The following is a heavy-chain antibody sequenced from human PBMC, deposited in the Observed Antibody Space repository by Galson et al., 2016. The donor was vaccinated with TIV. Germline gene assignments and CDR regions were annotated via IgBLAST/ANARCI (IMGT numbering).Heavy chain of an antibody. CDR3: AQWLGTSNS. CDR1: RSTFSSSW. V-gene: IGHV3-7*01. CDR2: INGDGTEI. D-gene: IGHD6-19*01. J-gene: IGHJ4*02. Sequence: SLRLSCADSRSTFSSSWTNWVRQAPGKGLEWVANINGDGTEIKYVDSVKGRFTISRDNAKNSLYLQMSNLRVEDTAIYYCAQWLGTSNSWGQGTLVTASS.